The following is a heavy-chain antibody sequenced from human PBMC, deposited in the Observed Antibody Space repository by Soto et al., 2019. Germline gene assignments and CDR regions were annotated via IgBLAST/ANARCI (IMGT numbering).Heavy chain of an antibody. CDR1: GFTFSSYS. CDR2: ISSSSSTI. CDR3: ASAREPIVGASIDPHHYFDS. D-gene: IGHD1-26*01. V-gene: IGHV3-48*02. Sequence: PGGSLRLSCAASGFTFSSYSMNWVRQAPGKGLEWVSYISSSSSTIYYADSVKGRFTISRDNAKNSLYLQMNSLRDEDTAVYYCASAREPIVGASIDPHHYFDSWGKGTLVTVS. J-gene: IGHJ4*02.